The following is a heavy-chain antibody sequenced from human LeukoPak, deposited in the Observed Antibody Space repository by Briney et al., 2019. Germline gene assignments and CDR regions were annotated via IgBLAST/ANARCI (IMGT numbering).Heavy chain of an antibody. Sequence: SETLSLTCAVYGGSFSGYYWSWIRQPPGKGLEWIGEINHSGSTNYSPSLKSRVTISVDTSKNQFSLKLSSVTAADTAVYYCARGQGDYDFWSGYYYYGMDVWGQGTTVTVSS. V-gene: IGHV4-34*01. CDR3: ARGQGDYDFWSGYYYYGMDV. D-gene: IGHD3-3*01. CDR2: INHSGST. J-gene: IGHJ6*02. CDR1: GGSFSGYY.